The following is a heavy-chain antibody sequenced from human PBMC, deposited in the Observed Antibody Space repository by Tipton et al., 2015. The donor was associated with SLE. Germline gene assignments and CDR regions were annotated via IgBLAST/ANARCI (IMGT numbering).Heavy chain of an antibody. Sequence: TLSLTCTVSGGSISSYYWSWIRQPPGKGLEWIGYIYYSGSTNYNPSLKSRVTISVDTSKNQFSLKLSSVTAADTAVYYCARHSKGTGGVCYWYFDLWGGGTLVTVSS. CDR3: ARHSKGTGGVCYWYFDL. D-gene: IGHD2-8*02. J-gene: IGHJ2*01. CDR2: IYYSGST. V-gene: IGHV4-59*08. CDR1: GGSISSYY.